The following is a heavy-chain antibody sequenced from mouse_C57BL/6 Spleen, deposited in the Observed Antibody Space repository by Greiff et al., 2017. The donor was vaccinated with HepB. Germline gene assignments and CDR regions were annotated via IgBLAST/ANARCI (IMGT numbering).Heavy chain of an antibody. J-gene: IGHJ2*01. D-gene: IGHD1-1*01. Sequence: EVMLVESGGGLVQPGGSLSLSCAASGFTFTDYYMSWVRQPPGKALEWLGFIRNKANGYTTEYSASVKGRFTISRDNSQSILYLQMNALRAEDSATYYCARYRALRSYYFDYWGQGTTLTVSS. V-gene: IGHV7-3*01. CDR1: GFTFTDYY. CDR2: IRNKANGYTT. CDR3: ARYRALRSYYFDY.